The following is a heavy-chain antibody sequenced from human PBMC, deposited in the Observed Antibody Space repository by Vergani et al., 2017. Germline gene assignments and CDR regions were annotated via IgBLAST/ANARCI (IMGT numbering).Heavy chain of an antibody. CDR3: TAARPEQLPAVDWYFDL. CDR2: IIPIFGTA. Sequence: QVQLVQSGAEVKKPGSSVKVSCKASGGTFSSYAISWVRQAPGQGLEWMGGIIPIFGTANYAQKFQGRVTITADKSTSTAYMELSSLRSEDTAVDYCTAARPEQLPAVDWYFDLWGRGTLVTVSS. D-gene: IGHD6-6*01. V-gene: IGHV1-69*06. CDR1: GGTFSSYA. J-gene: IGHJ2*01.